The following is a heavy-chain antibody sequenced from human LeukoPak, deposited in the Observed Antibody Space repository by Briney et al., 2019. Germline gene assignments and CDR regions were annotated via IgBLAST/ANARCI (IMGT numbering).Heavy chain of an antibody. V-gene: IGHV3-48*03. CDR1: GFTFSSYE. J-gene: IGHJ4*02. CDR3: ARSGQWLSYYFDY. Sequence: GGPLRLSCAASGFTFSSYEMNWVRQAPGKGLEWVSYISSSGSTIYYADSVKGRFTISRDNAKNSLYLQMNSLRAEDTAVYYCARSGQWLSYYFDYWGQGTLVTVSS. D-gene: IGHD6-19*01. CDR2: ISSSGSTI.